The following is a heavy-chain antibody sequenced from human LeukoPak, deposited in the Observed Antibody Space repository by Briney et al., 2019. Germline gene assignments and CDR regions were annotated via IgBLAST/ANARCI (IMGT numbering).Heavy chain of an antibody. V-gene: IGHV3-7*04. D-gene: IGHD6-13*01. CDR2: IKQDGSEK. Sequence: PGGSLRLSCAASGFTFSSYWMSWVRQAPGKGLEWVANIKQDGSEKYYVDSVKGRFTISRDNAKNSLYLQMNSLRAEDTAVYYCARGIAAAGTGYFDYWGQGTLVTVSS. J-gene: IGHJ4*02. CDR3: ARGIAAAGTGYFDY. CDR1: GFTFSSYW.